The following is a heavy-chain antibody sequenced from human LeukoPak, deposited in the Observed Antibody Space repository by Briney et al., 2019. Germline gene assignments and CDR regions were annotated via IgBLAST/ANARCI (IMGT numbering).Heavy chain of an antibody. J-gene: IGHJ3*02. V-gene: IGHV4-59*08. CDR1: GGSISSYY. CDR2: IYYSGST. Sequence: PSETLSLTCTVSGGSISSYYWSWIRQPPGKGLEWIGYIYYSGSTNYNPSLKSRVTMSVDTSKNQFSLKLSSVTAADTAVYYCASTKIDFWSGYDAFDIWGQGTMVTVSS. CDR3: ASTKIDFWSGYDAFDI. D-gene: IGHD3-3*01.